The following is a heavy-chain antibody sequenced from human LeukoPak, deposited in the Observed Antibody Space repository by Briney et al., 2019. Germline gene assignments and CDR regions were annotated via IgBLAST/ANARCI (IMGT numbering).Heavy chain of an antibody. CDR3: GGEFSSSPASMDV. J-gene: IGHJ6*02. CDR2: ISSTGANI. V-gene: IGHV3-21*06. Sequence: GGSLRLSCAASGFALRTCTMNWVRQAPGKGLEWVSFISSTGANIYYADSVKGRFTISRDNAKNSLYLQMNSLREEDTAVYYCGGEFSSSPASMDVWGQGASVTVSS. D-gene: IGHD6-13*01. CDR1: GFALRTCT.